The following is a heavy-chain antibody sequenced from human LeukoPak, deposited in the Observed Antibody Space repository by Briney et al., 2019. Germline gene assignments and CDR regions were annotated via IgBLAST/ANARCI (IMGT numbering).Heavy chain of an antibody. D-gene: IGHD6-13*01. J-gene: IGHJ2*01. CDR2: ISGSGGST. CDR1: GFTFSSYA. V-gene: IGHV3-23*01. Sequence: GGSLRLSCVASGFTFSSYAMSWVRQAPGKGLEWVSAISGSGGSTYYADSVKGRFTISRDNSKNTLYLQMNSLRAEDTAVYYCARHIAAAGGGVLYWYFDLWGRGTLVTVSS. CDR3: ARHIAAAGGGVLYWYFDL.